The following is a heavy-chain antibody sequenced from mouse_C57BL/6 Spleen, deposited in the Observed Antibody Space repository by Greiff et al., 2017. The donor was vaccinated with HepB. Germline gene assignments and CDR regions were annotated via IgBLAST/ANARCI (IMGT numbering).Heavy chain of an antibody. J-gene: IGHJ2*01. V-gene: IGHV14-3*01. Sequence: VQLQQSVAELVRPGASVKLSCTASGFTIKNTYMHWVKQRPEQGLEWIGRIDPANGNTKYAPKFQGKGTITADTTSNTAYLQLSSLTSEDTAIYYCASITTVVAPYYFDYWGQGTTLTVSS. CDR3: ASITTVVAPYYFDY. CDR1: GFTIKNTY. D-gene: IGHD1-1*01. CDR2: IDPANGNT.